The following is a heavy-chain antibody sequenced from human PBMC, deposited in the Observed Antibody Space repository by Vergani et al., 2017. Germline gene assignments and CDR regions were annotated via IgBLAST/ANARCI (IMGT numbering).Heavy chain of an antibody. CDR1: GASIDSVSYY. Sequence: QVQLQESGPGLVKPSQTLSLTCTVSGASIDSVSYYWTWIRQPAGKGLEWIGRIYASGNTNYNPSLRSRVIMSVDTSKNQISLKLTSVTAADTAVYYCARVCSPSAFWYLDLWGRGTLGTVSS. D-gene: IGHD3-10*01. CDR3: ARVCSPSAFWYLDL. V-gene: IGHV4-61*02. J-gene: IGHJ2*01. CDR2: IYASGNT.